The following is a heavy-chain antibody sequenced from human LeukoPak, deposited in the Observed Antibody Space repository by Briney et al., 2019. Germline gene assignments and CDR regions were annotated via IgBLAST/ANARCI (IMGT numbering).Heavy chain of an antibody. CDR3: ARVPPPSSGWYRDAFDI. V-gene: IGHV1-2*04. CDR2: INPNSGGT. Sequence: ASVKVSCKASGYTFTGYYMHRVRQAPGQGLEWMGWINPNSGGTNYAQKFQGWVTMTRDTSISTAYMELSRLRSDDTAVYYCARVPPPSSGWYRDAFDIWGQGTMVTVSS. J-gene: IGHJ3*02. CDR1: GYTFTGYY. D-gene: IGHD6-19*01.